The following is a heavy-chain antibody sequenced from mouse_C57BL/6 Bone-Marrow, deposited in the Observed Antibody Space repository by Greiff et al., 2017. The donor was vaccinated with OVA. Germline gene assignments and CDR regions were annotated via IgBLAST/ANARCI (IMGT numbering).Heavy chain of an antibody. CDR1: GYTFTDYE. V-gene: IGHV1-15*01. CDR3: TGSDDGYYRYWFAY. D-gene: IGHD2-3*01. J-gene: IGHJ3*01. Sequence: VNVVESGAELVRPGASVTLSCKASGYTFTDYEMHWVKQTPVHGLEWIGAIDPETGGTAYNQKFKGKAILTADKSSSTAYMELRSLTSEDSAVYYCTGSDDGYYRYWFAYWGQGTLVTVSA. CDR2: IDPETGGT.